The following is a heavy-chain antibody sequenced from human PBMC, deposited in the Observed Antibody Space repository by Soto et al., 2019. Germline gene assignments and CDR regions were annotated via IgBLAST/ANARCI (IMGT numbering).Heavy chain of an antibody. J-gene: IGHJ2*01. D-gene: IGHD1-26*01. CDR3: ARDQRELPYWYFDL. CDR1: GFTFSSYA. Sequence: QVQLVESGGGVVQPGRSLRLSCAASGFTFSSYAMHWVRQAPGKGLEWVAVISYDGSNKYYADSVKGRFTISRDNSKNPLYLQMNSLRAEDTAVYYCARDQRELPYWYFDLWGRGTLVTVSS. V-gene: IGHV3-30-3*01. CDR2: ISYDGSNK.